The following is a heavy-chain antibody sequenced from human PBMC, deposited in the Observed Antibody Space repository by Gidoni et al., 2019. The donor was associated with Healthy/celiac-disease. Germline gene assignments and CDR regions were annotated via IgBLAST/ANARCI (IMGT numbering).Heavy chain of an antibody. V-gene: IGHV3-23*01. CDR3: AKDMQRLIVPAALPDY. CDR2: ISGSGGST. D-gene: IGHD2-2*01. Sequence: EVQLLESGGGLVQPGGSLRLSCAASGFTFRSYAMSWVRQAPGKGLEWVSAISGSGGSTYYADSVKGRFTISRDNSKNTLYLQMNSLRAEDTAVYYCAKDMQRLIVPAALPDYWGQGTLVTVSS. J-gene: IGHJ4*02. CDR1: GFTFRSYA.